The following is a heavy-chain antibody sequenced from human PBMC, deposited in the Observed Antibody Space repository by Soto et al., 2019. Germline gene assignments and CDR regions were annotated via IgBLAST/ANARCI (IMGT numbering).Heavy chain of an antibody. V-gene: IGHV4-39*01. CDR3: ARHAGAPHRRDGYNYAPYYFDY. D-gene: IGHD5-12*01. CDR1: GGSISSSSYY. J-gene: IGHJ4*02. CDR2: IYYSGST. Sequence: PSETLSLTCTVSGGSISSSSYYWGWIRQPPGKGLEWIGSIYYSGSTYYNPSLKSRVTISVDTSKNQFSLKLSSVTAADTAVYYCARHAGAPHRRDGYNYAPYYFDYWGQGTLVTVSS.